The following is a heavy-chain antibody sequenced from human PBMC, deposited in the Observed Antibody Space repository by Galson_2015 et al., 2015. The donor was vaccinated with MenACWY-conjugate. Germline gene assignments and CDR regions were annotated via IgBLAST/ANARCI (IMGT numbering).Heavy chain of an antibody. CDR3: VALSGSSLGDY. Sequence: SLRLSCAASGFTFNIYWMHWVRQAPGKGLMWVSHINSDVVSTSYADSVKGRFSISRDNAKSTLYLQMNNLRAEDTAVYYCVALSGSSLGDYWGQGTLVTGSS. CDR2: INSDVVST. CDR1: GFTFNIYW. V-gene: IGHV3-74*01. J-gene: IGHJ4*02. D-gene: IGHD1-26*01.